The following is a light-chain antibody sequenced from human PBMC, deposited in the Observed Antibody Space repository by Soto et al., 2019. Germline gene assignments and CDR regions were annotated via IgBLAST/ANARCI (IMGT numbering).Light chain of an antibody. CDR2: GAF. CDR1: QSINSRY. V-gene: IGKV3-20*01. Sequence: EIVLTQSPGTLSLSPGERATLSCRASQSINSRYLAWYQQKPGQAPRLFIYGAFSRATGIPDRFSASGSGTDSTLTISRLEPDDFAVYYCQQFGSSPGFTFGPGTKVDIK. CDR3: QQFGSSPGFT. J-gene: IGKJ3*01.